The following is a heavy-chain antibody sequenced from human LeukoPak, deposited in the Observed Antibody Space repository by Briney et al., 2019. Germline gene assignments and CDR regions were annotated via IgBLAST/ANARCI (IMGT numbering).Heavy chain of an antibody. V-gene: IGHV4-4*09. J-gene: IGHJ6*03. Sequence: PSETLSLTCTVSGGSIRRYYWTWIRQPPGKGLEWIGYIHTNGITNYNPSLKSRVNISLDTSKNQFSVELSSVTAADTAVYYCARLISENFYYYYMDGWGTGTTVTVSS. CDR3: ARLISENFYYYYMDG. CDR2: IHTNGIT. D-gene: IGHD3-10*01. CDR1: GGSIRRYY.